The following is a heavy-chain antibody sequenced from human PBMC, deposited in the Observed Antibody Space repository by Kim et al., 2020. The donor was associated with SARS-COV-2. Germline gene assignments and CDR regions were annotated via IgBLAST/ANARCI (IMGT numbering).Heavy chain of an antibody. D-gene: IGHD3-10*01. CDR3: ARGPTRITMVQGVSPFYY. V-gene: IGHV4-34*01. Sequence: SETLSLTCAVYGGSFSGYYWSWIRQPPGKGLEWIGEINHSGSTNYNPSLKSRVTISVDTSKNQFSLKLSSVTAADTAVYYCARGPTRITMVQGVSPFYYWGQGTLVTVSS. J-gene: IGHJ4*02. CDR1: GGSFSGYY. CDR2: INHSGST.